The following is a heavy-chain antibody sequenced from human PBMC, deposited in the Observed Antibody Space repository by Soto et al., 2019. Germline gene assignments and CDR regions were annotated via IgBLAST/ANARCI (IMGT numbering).Heavy chain of an antibody. V-gene: IGHV3-48*03. Sequence: GSLRLSCAASGFTFSSYELNWVRQAPGKGLEWVSYIGKSGSTIKYADSVKGRLTVSRDNAKNSLYLQMNTLRVEDTAVYYCARESDWDDAFDVWGQGTMVTVSS. D-gene: IGHD3-9*01. CDR1: GFTFSSYE. CDR3: ARESDWDDAFDV. CDR2: IGKSGSTI. J-gene: IGHJ3*01.